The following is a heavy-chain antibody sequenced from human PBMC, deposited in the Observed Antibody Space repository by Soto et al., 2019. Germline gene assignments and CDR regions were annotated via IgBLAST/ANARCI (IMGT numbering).Heavy chain of an antibody. CDR3: AKRYCSSTSCSAYYYYYMDV. V-gene: IGHV3-23*01. CDR1: GFTFSSYA. CDR2: ISGSGGST. J-gene: IGHJ6*03. D-gene: IGHD2-2*01. Sequence: GGSLRLSCAASGFTFSSYAMSWVRQAPGKGLEWVSAISGSGGSTYYADSVKGRFTISRDNSKNTLYLQMNSLRAEDTAVYYYAKRYCSSTSCSAYYYYYMDVWGKGTTVTVSS.